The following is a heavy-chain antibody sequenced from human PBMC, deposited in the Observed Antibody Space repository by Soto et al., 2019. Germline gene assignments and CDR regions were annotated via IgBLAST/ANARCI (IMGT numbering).Heavy chain of an antibody. Sequence: GASVKVSCKDSHYTFTTYTITWVRQAPGQGLEWVGWIGPNSGNTNFAQKFQGRLSLTIDTSTSTAYMELRSLRSDDTAVYYCATDEGNYLDFWGQGTLVTVSS. CDR3: ATDEGNYLDF. D-gene: IGHD3-3*01. CDR1: HYTFTTYT. CDR2: IGPNSGNT. V-gene: IGHV1-18*04. J-gene: IGHJ5*01.